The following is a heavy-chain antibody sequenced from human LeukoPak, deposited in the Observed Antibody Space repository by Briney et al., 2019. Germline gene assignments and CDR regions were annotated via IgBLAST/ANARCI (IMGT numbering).Heavy chain of an antibody. CDR3: AGGRGGGTFSGRERREYYYYVDV. CDR2: MNTNSGNT. CDR1: GYTFTNYD. Sequence: ASVKVSCKTSGYTFTNYDINWVRQAPGQGLEWMGWMNTNSGNTGYAQKFQGRVTMTRNTSINTAYMDLSSLRFDDTAVYFCAGGRGGGTFSGRERREYYYYVDVWGKGTTVTISS. V-gene: IGHV1-8*01. J-gene: IGHJ6*03. D-gene: IGHD1-1*01.